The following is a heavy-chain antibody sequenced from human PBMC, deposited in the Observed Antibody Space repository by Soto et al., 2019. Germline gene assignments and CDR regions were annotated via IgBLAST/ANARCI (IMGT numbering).Heavy chain of an antibody. CDR2: TYYRSKWYN. J-gene: IGHJ4*02. CDR3: ASELQYYESSDRYFDY. D-gene: IGHD3-16*01. Sequence: QTLSLTCAISGDSVSGNSAAWNWIRQSPSRGLEWLGRTYYRSKWYNDYAVSVKSRITVTPDTSKNQCSLHLNSVTPEDTAVNYCASELQYYESSDRYFDYWGQGALVTVSS. CDR1: GDSVSGNSAA. V-gene: IGHV6-1*01.